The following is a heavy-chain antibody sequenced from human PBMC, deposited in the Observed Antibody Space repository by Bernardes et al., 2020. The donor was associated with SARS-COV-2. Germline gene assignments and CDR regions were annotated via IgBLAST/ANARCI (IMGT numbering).Heavy chain of an antibody. CDR1: GYTFTSYY. Sequence: ASVKVSCKASGYTFTSYYMHWVRQAPGQGLEWMGIINPSGGSTSYAQKFQGRVTMATDTSTTTGYMEVRSLRSDDTAIYYCARVNGNYKDAFDIWGQGTMLTVSS. CDR3: ARVNGNYKDAFDI. J-gene: IGHJ3*02. CDR2: INPSGGST. V-gene: IGHV1-46*01. D-gene: IGHD3-10*01.